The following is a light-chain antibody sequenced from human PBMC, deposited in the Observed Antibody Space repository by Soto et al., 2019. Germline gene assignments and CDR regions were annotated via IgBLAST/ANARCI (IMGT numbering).Light chain of an antibody. CDR1: QSVGTS. CDR2: DAS. CDR3: QPRSYSPLT. J-gene: IGKJ4*01. Sequence: EIVLTQSPATLSLSPGERATLSCRASQSVGTSLAWYQQKPGQAPRLLIHDASRRATGIPARFSGGGSETDVPLPISSLEPADSAVYFWQPRSYSPLTCGGGTKVDIK. V-gene: IGKV3-11*01.